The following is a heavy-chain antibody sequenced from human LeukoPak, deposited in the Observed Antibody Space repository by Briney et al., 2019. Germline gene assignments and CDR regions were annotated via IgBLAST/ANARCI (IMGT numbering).Heavy chain of an antibody. V-gene: IGHV1-69*04. CDR1: GGTFSSYT. J-gene: IGHJ5*02. CDR2: IIPILGIA. Sequence: SVNVSCKASGGTFSSYTISWVRQAPGQGLEWMGRIIPILGIANYAQKFPGRVTITADKSTSTAYMELSSLRSEDTAVYYCARDSSSWYNWFDPWGQGTLVTVSS. CDR3: ARDSSSWYNWFDP. D-gene: IGHD6-13*01.